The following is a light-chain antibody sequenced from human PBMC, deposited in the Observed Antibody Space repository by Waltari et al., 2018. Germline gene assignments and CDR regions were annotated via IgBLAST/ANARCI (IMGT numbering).Light chain of an antibody. V-gene: IGLV2-23*01. CDR2: EAT. CDR3: CSYAGSSSPRL. CDR1: SSDVGNFNL. Sequence: QSALTQPASVSGSPGQSITISCTGSSSDVGNFNLVSWYQLHPGKAPKLLIFEATKRPSGISYHFSGSKSCNTASLTISGLQAEDEADYFCCSYAGSSSPRLFGGGTKLSVL. J-gene: IGLJ3*02.